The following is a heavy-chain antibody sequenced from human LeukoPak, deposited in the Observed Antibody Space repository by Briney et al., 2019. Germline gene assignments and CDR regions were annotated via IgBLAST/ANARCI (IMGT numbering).Heavy chain of an antibody. D-gene: IGHD3-22*01. CDR1: GLTFSSYA. V-gene: IGHV3-30-3*01. Sequence: GGSLRLSCAASGLTFSSYAMHWVRQAPGKGLEWVAVISYDGSNKYYADSVKGRFTISRDNSKNTLYLQMNSLRAEDTAVYYCARSSGYYYYFDYWGQGTLVTVSS. CDR3: ARSSGYYYYFDY. CDR2: ISYDGSNK. J-gene: IGHJ4*02.